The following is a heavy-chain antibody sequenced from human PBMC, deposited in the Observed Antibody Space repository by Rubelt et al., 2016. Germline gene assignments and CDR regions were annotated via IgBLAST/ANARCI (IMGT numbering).Heavy chain of an antibody. Sequence: QVQLVQSGAEVKKPGASVKVSCKASGYTFTSYGISWVRQAPGQGLEWMGWISAYNGNTNYAQKLQGRGTMTTDTSTSTAYMGLRSLRSDDTAVYYCARDVGGNSVLYYFDYWGQGTLVTVSS. CDR2: ISAYNGNT. CDR3: ARDVGGNSVLYYFDY. D-gene: IGHD4-23*01. J-gene: IGHJ4*02. V-gene: IGHV1-18*01. CDR1: GYTFTSYG.